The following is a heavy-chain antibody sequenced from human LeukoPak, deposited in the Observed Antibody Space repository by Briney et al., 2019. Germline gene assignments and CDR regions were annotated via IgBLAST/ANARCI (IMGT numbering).Heavy chain of an antibody. CDR2: TYSGGST. CDR3: AKYSSGWYNYFEY. D-gene: IGHD6-19*01. Sequence: GGSLRLSCAASGFTVSSNYMSWVRQAPGKGLEWVSVTYSGGSTYYADSVKGRFTISRDNSKNTLYLQMNSLRAEDTAVYYCAKYSSGWYNYFEYWGQGTLVTVSS. V-gene: IGHV3-66*01. J-gene: IGHJ4*02. CDR1: GFTVSSNY.